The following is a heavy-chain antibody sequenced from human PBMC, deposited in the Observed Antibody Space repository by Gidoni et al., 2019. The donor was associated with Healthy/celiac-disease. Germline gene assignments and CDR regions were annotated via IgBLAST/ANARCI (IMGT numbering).Heavy chain of an antibody. CDR1: GFTFSSYG. D-gene: IGHD3-22*01. Sequence: PGRSLRLSCAASGFTFSSYGMHWVRQAPGKGLEWVAVIWYDGSNKYYADSVKGRFTISRDKSKNTLYLQMNSLRAEDTAVYYCARGIGDSSGYYPHYNWFDPWGQGTLVTVSS. CDR2: IWYDGSNK. CDR3: ARGIGDSSGYYPHYNWFDP. V-gene: IGHV3-33*01. J-gene: IGHJ5*02.